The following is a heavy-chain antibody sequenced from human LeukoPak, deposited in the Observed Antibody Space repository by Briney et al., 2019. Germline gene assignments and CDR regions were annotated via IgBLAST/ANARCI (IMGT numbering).Heavy chain of an antibody. J-gene: IGHJ4*02. CDR2: IWYDGSNK. Sequence: PGGSLRLSCAASGFTFSSYGMHWVRQAPGKGLEWVAVIWYDGSNKYYADSVKGRFTISRDNSKNTLYLQMNSLRAEDTAVYYCARGGGSSWYYYFDYWGQGTLVTVSS. V-gene: IGHV3-33*01. CDR3: ARGGGSSWYYYFDY. CDR1: GFTFSSYG. D-gene: IGHD6-13*01.